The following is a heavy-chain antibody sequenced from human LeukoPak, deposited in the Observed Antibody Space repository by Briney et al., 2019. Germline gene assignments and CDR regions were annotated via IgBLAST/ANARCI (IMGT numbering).Heavy chain of an antibody. CDR2: INPNSGGT. V-gene: IGHV1-2*04. Sequence: ASVKVSCKASGYTFTSYYMHWVRQAPGQGLEWMRWINPNSGGTNYAQKFQGWVTMTRDTSISTAYMELSRLRSDDTAVYYCAREGYYYDSSGPFDYWGQGTLVTVSS. CDR3: AREGYYYDSSGPFDY. J-gene: IGHJ4*02. CDR1: GYTFTSYY. D-gene: IGHD3-22*01.